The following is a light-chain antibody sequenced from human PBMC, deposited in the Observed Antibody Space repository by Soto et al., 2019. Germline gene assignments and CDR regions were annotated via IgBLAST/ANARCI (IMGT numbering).Light chain of an antibody. CDR1: QSVSSY. V-gene: IGKV3-11*01. CDR2: DAS. Sequence: EIVFTQSPATLSLSPGERATLSCRASQSVSSYLAWYQQKPGQAPRLLIYDASTRATGIPARFSGSGSGTDFTLTISSLEPEDFAVYYCQQRSNWPITFGQGTRLEIK. J-gene: IGKJ5*01. CDR3: QQRSNWPIT.